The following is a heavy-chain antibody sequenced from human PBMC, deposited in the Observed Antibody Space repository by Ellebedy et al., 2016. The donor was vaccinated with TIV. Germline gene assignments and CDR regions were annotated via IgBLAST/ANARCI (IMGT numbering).Heavy chain of an antibody. CDR2: INPSGGST. V-gene: IGHV1-46*01. CDR1: GYTFTSYY. D-gene: IGHD2-2*01. Sequence: AASVKVSCKASGYTFTSYYMHWVRQAPGQGLEWMGIINPSGGSTSSAQKFQGRVTMTRDTSTTTVYMELRNLRSEDTAVYYCARDLSVGTRNYYFGMDVWGQGTTVTVSS. CDR3: ARDLSVGTRNYYFGMDV. J-gene: IGHJ6*02.